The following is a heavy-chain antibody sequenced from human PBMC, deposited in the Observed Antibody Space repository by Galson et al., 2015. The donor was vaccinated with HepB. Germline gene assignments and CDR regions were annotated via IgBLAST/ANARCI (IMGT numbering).Heavy chain of an antibody. Sequence: SLRLSCAASGFTFSSYWMTWVRQAPGKGLEWVAHIKQDGSEKYYVDSVRGRFTIFRDNAKNSLYLRMNSLRAEDTAVYYCARDMEGSGSYYSGWGQGTLVTVSS. J-gene: IGHJ4*02. CDR1: GFTFSSYW. CDR2: IKQDGSEK. V-gene: IGHV3-7*03. CDR3: ARDMEGSGSYYSG. D-gene: IGHD3-10*01.